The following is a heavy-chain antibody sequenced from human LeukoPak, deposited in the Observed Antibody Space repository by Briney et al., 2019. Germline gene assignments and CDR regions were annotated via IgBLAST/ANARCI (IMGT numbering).Heavy chain of an antibody. J-gene: IGHJ4*02. CDR1: GGSISSSSYF. CDR2: IYYSGST. Sequence: SETLSLTCTVSGGSISSSSYFWGWIRQPPGKGLEWIGSIYYSGSTYYNPSLKSRVTMSVDTSKNQFSLKLSSVTAADTAVYYCASQLEQQLVRGFDYWGQGTPVTVSS. D-gene: IGHD6-13*01. CDR3: ASQLEQQLVRGFDY. V-gene: IGHV4-39*01.